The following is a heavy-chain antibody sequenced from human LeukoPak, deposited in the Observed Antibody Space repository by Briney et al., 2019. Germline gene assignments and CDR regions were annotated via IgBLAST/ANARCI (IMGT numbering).Heavy chain of an antibody. CDR3: ARALRSITMIQDY. CDR2: ISSSGSTI. CDR1: GFTFSDYY. V-gene: IGHV3-11*04. D-gene: IGHD3-22*01. J-gene: IGHJ4*02. Sequence: GGSLRLSCAASGFTFSDYYMSWIRQAPGKGLEWVSYISSSGSTIYYADSVKGRFTISRDNSKNTLYLQINSLRAEDTAVYYCARALRSITMIQDYWGQGTLVTVSS.